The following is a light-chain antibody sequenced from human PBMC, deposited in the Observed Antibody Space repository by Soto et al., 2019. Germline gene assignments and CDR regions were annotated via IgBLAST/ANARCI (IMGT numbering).Light chain of an antibody. J-gene: IGKJ5*01. V-gene: IGKV1-33*01. CDR2: DAS. CDR3: QQFYDLPIT. Sequence: DIQITQSPSALSASVGDRVTITCQASQDISDVLNWYQHLPWKAPKVLIYDASKLQTGVPSRFSGRGSGKDFTFTISSLQPDDSGTYYCQQFYDLPITFGQGTRLEIK. CDR1: QDISDV.